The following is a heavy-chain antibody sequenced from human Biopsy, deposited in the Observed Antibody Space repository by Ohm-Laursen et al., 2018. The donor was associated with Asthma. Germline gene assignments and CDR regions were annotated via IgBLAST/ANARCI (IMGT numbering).Heavy chain of an antibody. CDR1: GDSIDSGDYS. V-gene: IGHV4-30-2*06. D-gene: IGHD3-3*01. J-gene: IGHJ4*02. CDR3: ARRITIFGVVAYFDY. Sequence: TLSLTYAVSGDSIDSGDYSWTWIRQSPGVGLEWIGYIYRNGNTYYNPTLKNRVTISVDTSKNHFSLKLSSVTAADMAVYYCARRITIFGVVAYFDYWGQGTLVTVSS. CDR2: IYRNGNT.